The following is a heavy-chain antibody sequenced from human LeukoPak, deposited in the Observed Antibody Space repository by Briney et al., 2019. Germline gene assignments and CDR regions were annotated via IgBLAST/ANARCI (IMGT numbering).Heavy chain of an antibody. D-gene: IGHD3-3*02. J-gene: IGHJ4*02. CDR2: IIPIFGTA. CDR3: ASYPRSISTPPFDY. Sequence: ASVKVSCKASGGTFSSYAISWVRQAPGQGLEWMGGIIPIFGTANYAQKFQGRVTITTDESTSTAYMELSSLRSDDTAVYFCASYPRSISTPPFDYWGQGTLVTVSS. CDR1: GGTFSSYA. V-gene: IGHV1-69*05.